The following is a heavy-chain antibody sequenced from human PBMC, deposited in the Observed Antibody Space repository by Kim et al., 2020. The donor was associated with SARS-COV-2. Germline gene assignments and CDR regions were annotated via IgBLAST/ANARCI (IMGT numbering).Heavy chain of an antibody. Sequence: GGSLRLSCAASGFTFSRYAMHWVRQAPGKGLEWVAVTSYDERNIYSLDPVKGRFTISRNNSKNTMYLQMNSLRAEDTAVYYCARDYNWGYYFDFWGQGTLVTVSS. CDR2: TSYDERNI. CDR3: ARDYNWGYYFDF. CDR1: GFTFSRYA. J-gene: IGHJ4*02. D-gene: IGHD1-20*01. V-gene: IGHV3-30*14.